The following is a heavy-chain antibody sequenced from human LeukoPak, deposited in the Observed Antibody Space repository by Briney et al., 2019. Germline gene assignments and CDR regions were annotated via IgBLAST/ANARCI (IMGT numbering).Heavy chain of an antibody. Sequence: PGGSLRLSCAASGFTFDDYAMHWVRQAPGKALEWVSGISWNSCSIGYADSVKGRFTISRDNAKNSLYLQMNSLRAEDTALYYCAKDLRGMDVWGQGTTVTVSS. CDR2: ISWNSCSI. V-gene: IGHV3-9*01. CDR3: AKDLRGMDV. CDR1: GFTFDDYA. J-gene: IGHJ6*02.